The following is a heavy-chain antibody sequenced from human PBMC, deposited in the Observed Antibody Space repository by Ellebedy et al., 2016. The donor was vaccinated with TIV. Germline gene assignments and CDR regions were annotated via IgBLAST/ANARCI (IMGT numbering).Heavy chain of an antibody. Sequence: GSLRLXCTVSGGSIVNSPYFWGWIRQPPGKGLEWIGSISYRGSTFYIPALKSRVTMSVDTSKDQFSLKVRSVTVADTAFYFCARVAAAGHLSSVDFWGQGTLVTVSS. V-gene: IGHV4-39*01. CDR1: GGSIVNSPYF. CDR2: ISYRGST. CDR3: ARVAAAGHLSSVDF. D-gene: IGHD2-21*02. J-gene: IGHJ4*02.